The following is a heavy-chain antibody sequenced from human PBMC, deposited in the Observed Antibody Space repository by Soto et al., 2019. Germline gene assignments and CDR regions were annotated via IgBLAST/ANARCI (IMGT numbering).Heavy chain of an antibody. J-gene: IGHJ6*02. CDR1: GFTFSDYY. CDR2: ISGGGGLI. V-gene: IGHV3-11*01. CDR3: ARDRYDFWSGSEHYGMDV. D-gene: IGHD3-3*01. Sequence: PGGSLRLSCAASGFTFSDYYMTWIRQAPGKGLEWLSYISGGGGLIYYADSVKGRFTISRDNAKNPLYLQMNSLRAEDTAVYYCARDRYDFWSGSEHYGMDVWGQGTTVTVSS.